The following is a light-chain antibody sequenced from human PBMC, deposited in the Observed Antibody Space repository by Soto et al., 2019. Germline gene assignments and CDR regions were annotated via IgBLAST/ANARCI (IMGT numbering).Light chain of an antibody. CDR1: QSVSSN. CDR3: QHYNNWPALYT. CDR2: GAS. V-gene: IGKV3-15*01. J-gene: IGKJ2*01. Sequence: EIVMTQSPATLSVSPGERATLSCRASQSVSSNLAWYQQKPGQAPRLLIYGASTRATGIPARFSGSGSGTEFNRTISSLQSEDFAVYYCQHYNNWPALYTFGQGTKLEIK.